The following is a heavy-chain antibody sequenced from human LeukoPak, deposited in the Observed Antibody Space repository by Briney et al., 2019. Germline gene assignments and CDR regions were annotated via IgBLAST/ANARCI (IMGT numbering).Heavy chain of an antibody. Sequence: PSETLSLTCTVSGGSVSSGSYYWSWIRQPPGKGLEWIGYIYYGGSTNYNPSLKSRVTISVDTSKNQFSLKLSSVTAADTAVYYCARDVRQTYGDSCFDYWGQGTLVTVSS. CDR1: GGSVSSGSYY. CDR2: IYYGGST. CDR3: ARDVRQTYGDSCFDY. V-gene: IGHV4-61*01. J-gene: IGHJ4*02. D-gene: IGHD4-17*01.